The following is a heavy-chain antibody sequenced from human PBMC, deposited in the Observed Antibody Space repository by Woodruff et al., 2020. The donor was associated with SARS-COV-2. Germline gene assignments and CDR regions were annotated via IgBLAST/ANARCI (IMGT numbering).Heavy chain of an antibody. V-gene: IGHV1-69*01. J-gene: IGHJ6*03. CDR3: ARDGGFGDYYMDV. CDR2: IIPIFGTA. Sequence: WMGGIIPIFGTANYAQKFQGRVTITADESTSTAYMELSSLRSEDTAVYYCARDGGFGDYYMDVWGKGTTVTVSS. D-gene: IGHD3-10*01.